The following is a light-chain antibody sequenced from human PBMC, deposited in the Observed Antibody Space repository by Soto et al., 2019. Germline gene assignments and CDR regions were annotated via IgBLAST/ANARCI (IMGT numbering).Light chain of an antibody. V-gene: IGKV3-15*01. CDR1: QSVSSN. CDR2: GAS. Sequence: IVMTQSPAPLSVSPGESATLSCRFSQSVSSNLAWYQQKPGQAPRLLIFGASTRATGIPARFSGSGSGTEFTLTISSLQSEDFAIYYCQQYNDWPPITFGQGTRPE. CDR3: QQYNDWPPIT. J-gene: IGKJ5*01.